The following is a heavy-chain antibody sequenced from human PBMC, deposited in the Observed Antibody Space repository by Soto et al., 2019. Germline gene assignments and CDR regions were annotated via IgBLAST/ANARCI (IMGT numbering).Heavy chain of an antibody. CDR3: ASSIVYRDYYDSSGPNDYYYGMDV. V-gene: IGHV5-10-1*01. D-gene: IGHD3-22*01. J-gene: IGHJ6*02. CDR1: GYSFTSYW. CDR2: IDPSDSYT. Sequence: GESLKISCTGSGYSFTSYWISWVRQMPGKGLEWMGRIDPSDSYTNYSPSFQGHVTISADKSISTAYLQWSSLKASDTAMYYCASSIVYRDYYDSSGPNDYYYGMDVWGQGTTVTV.